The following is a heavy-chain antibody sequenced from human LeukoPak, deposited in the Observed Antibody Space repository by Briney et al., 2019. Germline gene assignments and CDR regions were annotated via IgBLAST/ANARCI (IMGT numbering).Heavy chain of an antibody. CDR3: ARGGRYCSSSSCHLGDY. CDR1: GFTFSNYG. V-gene: IGHV3-33*01. Sequence: GGSLRLSCAASGFTFSNYGMQWVRQAPGKGLEWVGVIWYDGSNEYYADSVKGRFTISRDNSKNTLYLQMNSLRAEDTAVYYCARGGRYCSSSSCHLGDYWGQGTLVTVSS. D-gene: IGHD2-2*01. CDR2: IWYDGSNE. J-gene: IGHJ4*02.